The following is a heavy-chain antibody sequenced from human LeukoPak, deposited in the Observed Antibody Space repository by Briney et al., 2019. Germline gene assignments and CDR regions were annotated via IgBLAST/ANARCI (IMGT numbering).Heavy chain of an antibody. CDR2: IYHSGST. Sequence: PSETLSLTCTVSGYSISSGYYWGWIRQPPGKGLEWIGSIYHSGSTYYNPSLKSRVTISVDTSKNQFSLKLSSVTAADTAVYYCARDSFTGVLGIVVVWGQGTLVTVSS. D-gene: IGHD3-22*01. V-gene: IGHV4-38-2*02. CDR3: ARDSFTGVLGIVVV. J-gene: IGHJ4*02. CDR1: GYSISSGYY.